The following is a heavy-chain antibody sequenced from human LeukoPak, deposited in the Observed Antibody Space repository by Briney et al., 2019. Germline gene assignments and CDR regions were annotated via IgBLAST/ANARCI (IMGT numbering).Heavy chain of an antibody. CDR2: IYSDGST. D-gene: IGHD6-13*01. V-gene: IGHV3-66*01. CDR3: AKKEAGGYSSSCLDD. Sequence: GGSLRLSCAASGITVSRNYMSWVRQAPGKGLEWVSVIYSDGSTYYADSVKGRFTISRDNSKNTLYLQMNSLRAEDTAVYYCAKKEAGGYSSSCLDDWGQGTLVTVSS. CDR1: GITVSRNY. J-gene: IGHJ4*02.